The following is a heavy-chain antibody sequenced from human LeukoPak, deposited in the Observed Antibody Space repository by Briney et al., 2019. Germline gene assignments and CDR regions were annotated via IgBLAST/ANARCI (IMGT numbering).Heavy chain of an antibody. D-gene: IGHD2-2*01. CDR3: AREGVPAATGSYYYYGMDV. V-gene: IGHV1-2*02. J-gene: IGHJ6*02. Sequence: ASVKVSCKASGYTFTGYYMHWVRQAPGQGLEWMGWINPNSGGTNYAQKFQGRVTMTRDTSTSTVYMELSSLRSEDTAVYYCAREGVPAATGSYYYYGMDVWGQGTTVTVSS. CDR1: GYTFTGYY. CDR2: INPNSGGT.